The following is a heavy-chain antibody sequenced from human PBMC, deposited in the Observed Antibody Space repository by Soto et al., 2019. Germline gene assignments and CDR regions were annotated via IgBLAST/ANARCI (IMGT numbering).Heavy chain of an antibody. CDR3: AISYYYDSFGYYNN. CDR2: IRSNAYGGTT. Sequence: PRPPCPTSAFTFGDYAMNRLHQAPPKRLEWAGFIRSNAYGGTTQYSASVKGRFTISRDDSKSIAYLQMNSLKTEDTAVYYCAISYYYDSFGYYNNWGLGTLVTVS. V-gene: IGHV3-49*03. D-gene: IGHD3-22*01. J-gene: IGHJ4*02. CDR1: AFTFGDYA.